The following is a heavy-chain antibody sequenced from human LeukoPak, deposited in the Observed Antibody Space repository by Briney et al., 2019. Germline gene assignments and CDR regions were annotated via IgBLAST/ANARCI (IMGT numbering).Heavy chain of an antibody. V-gene: IGHV1-18*01. CDR2: ISAYNGNT. CDR1: VYTLTSYV. CDR3: AIVPYGDYYYYYMDV. Sequence: ASVKVSCKASVYTLTSYVISWVRPAPGRGREWMGWISAYNGNTNYAQKLQGRVTMTTETSTSTAYMELRNLRSDDTAVYYCAIVPYGDYYYYYMDVWGKGTTVTVSS. D-gene: IGHD4-17*01. J-gene: IGHJ6*03.